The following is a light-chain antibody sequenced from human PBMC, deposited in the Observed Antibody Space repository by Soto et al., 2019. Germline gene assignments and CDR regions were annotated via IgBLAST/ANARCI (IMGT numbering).Light chain of an antibody. CDR1: QGISNW. Sequence: DIQMTQSPSSVSVSVGDTVTITCRASQGISNWLAWYQQRPGKAPKLLIHAASRLHRGVPSRFSGRRSGTDFTLTISSLQPEDFATYYCQQSHTFPYTFGQGTRLEIK. CDR3: QQSHTFPYT. J-gene: IGKJ2*01. V-gene: IGKV1-12*01. CDR2: AAS.